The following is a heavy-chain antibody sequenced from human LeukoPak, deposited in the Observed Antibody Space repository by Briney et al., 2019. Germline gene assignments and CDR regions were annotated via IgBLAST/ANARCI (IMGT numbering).Heavy chain of an antibody. CDR2: IGGSGDRT. Sequence: GGSLRLSCAVSGLTFSSYAMSWVRQAPGRGREWVSPIGGSGDRTYYADSVKGRFTISRDNSKNTLYLQMNSLRARDTAVYYCAKSYYGDFGNWFDPWGQGTLVTVSS. D-gene: IGHD4-17*01. CDR1: GLTFSSYA. CDR3: AKSYYGDFGNWFDP. J-gene: IGHJ5*02. V-gene: IGHV3-23*01.